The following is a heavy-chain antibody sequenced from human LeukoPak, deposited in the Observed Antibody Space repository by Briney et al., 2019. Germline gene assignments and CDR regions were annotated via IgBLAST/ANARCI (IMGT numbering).Heavy chain of an antibody. CDR1: GFTFSSYA. CDR2: ISGSGGST. D-gene: IGHD2-15*01. V-gene: IGHV3-23*01. Sequence: GGSLRLSCAASGFTFSSYAMSWVRQAPGKGLEWVSAISGSGGSTYYADSVKGRFTISRDNSKNTLYLQMNSLRAEDTAVYYCAKDMGYCSGGSCQGGMDVWGQGTTVTVSS. CDR3: AKDMGYCSGGSCQGGMDV. J-gene: IGHJ6*02.